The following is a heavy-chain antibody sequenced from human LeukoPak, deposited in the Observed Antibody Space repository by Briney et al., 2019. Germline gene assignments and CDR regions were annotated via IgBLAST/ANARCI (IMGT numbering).Heavy chain of an antibody. CDR1: GFTFSSYS. J-gene: IGHJ4*02. V-gene: IGHV3-21*01. D-gene: IGHD3-22*01. CDR3: ARATKYYYDSSGYYFDY. CDR2: ISSSSSYI. Sequence: GGSLRLSCAASGFTFSSYSMNWVRQAPGKGLEWVSSISSSSSYIYYADSVKGRFTISRDNAKNSLYLQMNSLRAEDTAVYYCARATKYYYDSSGYYFDYWGQGTLVTVSS.